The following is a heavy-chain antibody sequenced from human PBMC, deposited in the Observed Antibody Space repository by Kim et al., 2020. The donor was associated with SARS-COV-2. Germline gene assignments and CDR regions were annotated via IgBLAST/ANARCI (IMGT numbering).Heavy chain of an antibody. V-gene: IGHV3-23*01. Sequence: GGSLRLSCAASGFTFSSSAMSWVRQAPGKGLEWVSGITGSGAGTYYADSVKGQFTISRDNSKNTVFLQMNSLRAEDTAIYYCVKVESEGYSDGWF. D-gene: IGHD2-2*02. CDR1: GFTFSSSA. CDR3: VKVESEGYSDGWF. J-gene: IGHJ5*01. CDR2: ITGSGAGT.